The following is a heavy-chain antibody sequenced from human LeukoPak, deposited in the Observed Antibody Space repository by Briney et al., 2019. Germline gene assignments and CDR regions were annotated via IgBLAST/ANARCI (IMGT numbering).Heavy chain of an antibody. CDR3: AGNVLLWFGELFTGLGAYYFDY. V-gene: IGHV4-34*01. J-gene: IGHJ4*02. Sequence: PSETLSLTCAVDGGSLSNYYWSWIRQPPGKGLEWIGEINHSASTTYNPSLKSRVTMSVDTSKNQFSLKLTSVTAADTAVYYCAGNVLLWFGELFTGLGAYYFDYWGQGTLVTVSS. CDR1: GGSLSNYY. CDR2: INHSAST. D-gene: IGHD3-10*01.